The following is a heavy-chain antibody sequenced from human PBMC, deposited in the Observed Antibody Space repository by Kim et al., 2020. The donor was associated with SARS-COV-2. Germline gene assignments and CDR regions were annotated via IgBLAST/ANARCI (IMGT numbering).Heavy chain of an antibody. CDR1: GFNFSSYV. Sequence: GGSLRLSCVASGFNFSSYVMHWVRQAPGKGLEWVAVTSYDERSKYYADSVKGRFTISRDNSKNVLYLQMNSVRGEDTAVYYCAKESDAFDIWGQGTMVTMSS. CDR3: AKESDAFDI. J-gene: IGHJ3*02. V-gene: IGHV3-30*18. CDR2: TSYDERSK.